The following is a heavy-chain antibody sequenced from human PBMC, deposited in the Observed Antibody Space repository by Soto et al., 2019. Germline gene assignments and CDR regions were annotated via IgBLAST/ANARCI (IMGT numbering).Heavy chain of an antibody. Sequence: SETLSLTCTVSGGSISSYYWSCIRQPPGKGLEWIGYIYYSGSTNYNPSLKSRVTISVDTSKNQFSLKLSSVTAADTAVYYCAIGPYCYFDLWGRGTLVTVSS. J-gene: IGHJ2*01. CDR1: GGSISSYY. CDR2: IYYSGST. CDR3: AIGPYCYFDL. V-gene: IGHV4-59*01.